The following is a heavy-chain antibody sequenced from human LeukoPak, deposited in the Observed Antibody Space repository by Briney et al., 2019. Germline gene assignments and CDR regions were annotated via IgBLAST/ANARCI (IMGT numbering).Heavy chain of an antibody. CDR1: GFIFSRYT. J-gene: IGHJ4*02. D-gene: IGHD3-16*02. V-gene: IGHV3-21*01. Sequence: GGSLRLSCAASGFIFSRYTMNWVRQAPGKGLEWVSSIMPNGDYIYYADSMKGRFTISRDNAKNSLYLEMNSLRAEDTAVYYCAKDRYGNGQTFDSWGQGTLVTVSS. CDR3: AKDRYGNGQTFDS. CDR2: IMPNGDYI.